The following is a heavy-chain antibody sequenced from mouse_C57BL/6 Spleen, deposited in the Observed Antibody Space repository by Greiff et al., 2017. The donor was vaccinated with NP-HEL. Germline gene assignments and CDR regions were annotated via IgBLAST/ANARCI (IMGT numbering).Heavy chain of an antibody. CDR2: IDPSDSYT. CDR1: GYTFTSYW. D-gene: IGHD1-1*01. J-gene: IGHJ2*01. Sequence: VQLQQSGAELVRPGTSVKLSCKASGYTFTSYWMHWVKQRPGQGLEWIGVIDPSDSYTNYNQKFKGKATLTVDTSSSTAYMQLSSLTSEDSAVYYCAYYGSSSLDYWGQGTTLTVSS. CDR3: AYYGSSSLDY. V-gene: IGHV1-59*01.